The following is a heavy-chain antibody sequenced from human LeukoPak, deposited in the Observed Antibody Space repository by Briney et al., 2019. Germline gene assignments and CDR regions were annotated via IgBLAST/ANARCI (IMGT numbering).Heavy chain of an antibody. V-gene: IGHV4-39*07. CDR3: ARRKYSSSWYGVYNWFDP. J-gene: IGHJ5*02. CDR1: GGSISSSSYY. Sequence: SETLSLTCTVSGGSISSSSYYWGWIRQPPGKGLEWIGSIYYSGSTYYNPSLKSRVTISVDTSKNQFSLKLSSVTAADTAVYYCARRKYSSSWYGVYNWFDPWGQGTLVTVSS. CDR2: IYYSGST. D-gene: IGHD6-13*01.